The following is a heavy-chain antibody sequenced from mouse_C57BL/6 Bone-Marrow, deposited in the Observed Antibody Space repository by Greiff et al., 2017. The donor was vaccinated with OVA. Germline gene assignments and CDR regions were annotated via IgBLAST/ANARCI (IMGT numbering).Heavy chain of an antibody. CDR3: TLAYYSNSWFAY. J-gene: IGHJ3*01. CDR1: GFNIKDDY. D-gene: IGHD2-5*01. CDR2: IDPENGDT. Sequence: EVKLVESGAELVRPGASVKLSCTASGFNIKDDYMHWVKQRPEQGLEWIGWIDPENGDTEYASKFQGKATITAETSSNKAYLQLSSLTSEDTAVYYCTLAYYSNSWFAYWGQGTLVTVSA. V-gene: IGHV14-4*01.